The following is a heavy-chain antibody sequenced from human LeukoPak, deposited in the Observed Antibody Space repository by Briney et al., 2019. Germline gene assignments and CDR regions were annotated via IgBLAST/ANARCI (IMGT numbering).Heavy chain of an antibody. Sequence: PGGSLRLSCAASGFTFSNYEMNWVRQAPGKGLEWVSYISGSGSTTYYADSVQGRFTISRDNAKNSLYLEMNSLRAEDTAVYYCAREQEGGNWGYFDYWGQGTLVTVSS. D-gene: IGHD7-27*01. CDR3: AREQEGGNWGYFDY. V-gene: IGHV3-48*03. CDR2: ISGSGSTT. CDR1: GFTFSNYE. J-gene: IGHJ4*02.